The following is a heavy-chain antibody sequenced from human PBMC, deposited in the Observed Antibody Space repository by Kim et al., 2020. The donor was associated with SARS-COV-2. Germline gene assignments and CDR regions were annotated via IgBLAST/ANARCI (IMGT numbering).Heavy chain of an antibody. D-gene: IGHD4-4*01. CDR3: ARDMGDGYNNRRYYFDY. J-gene: IGHJ4*02. V-gene: IGHV1-69*01. Sequence: FQGRVTITADESTRTAFMELSSLRSEDTAVYYCARDMGDGYNNRRYYFDYWGQGTLVTVSS.